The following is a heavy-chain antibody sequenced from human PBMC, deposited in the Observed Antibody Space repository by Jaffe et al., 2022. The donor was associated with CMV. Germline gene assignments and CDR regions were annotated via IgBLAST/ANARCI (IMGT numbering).Heavy chain of an antibody. Sequence: EVQMVESGGGLVQPGGSLRLSCTVSGFTFSSYGINWVRQAPGKGLEWVAGISNSGGSAVYADSVKGRFTISRDNSKNTLFLQMNSLRADDTAIYYCGGREWLGYWGHGTLVTVSS. V-gene: IGHV3-23*04. CDR3: GGREWLGY. CDR2: ISNSGGSA. D-gene: IGHD5-12*01. J-gene: IGHJ4*01. CDR1: GFTFSSYG.